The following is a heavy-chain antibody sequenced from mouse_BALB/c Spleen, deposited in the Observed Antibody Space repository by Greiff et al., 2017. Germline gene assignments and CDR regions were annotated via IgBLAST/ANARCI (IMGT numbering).Heavy chain of an antibody. CDR2: IDPANGNT. V-gene: IGHV14-3*02. CDR3: ARGYWRGCMDY. Sequence: EVQLQQSGAELVKPGASVKLSCTASGFNIKDTYMHWVKQRPEQGLEWIGRIDPANGNTKYDPKFQGKATITADTSSNTAYLQLSSLTSEDTAVYYCARGYWRGCMDYWGQGTSVTVSS. J-gene: IGHJ4*01. D-gene: IGHD2-14*01. CDR1: GFNIKDTY.